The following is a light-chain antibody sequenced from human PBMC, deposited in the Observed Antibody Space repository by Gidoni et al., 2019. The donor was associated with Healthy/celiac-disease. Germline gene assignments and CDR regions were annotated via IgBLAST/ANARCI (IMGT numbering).Light chain of an antibody. CDR2: GAS. Sequence: EIVMTQSPATLSVSPGERATLSCRASQSVSSNLAWYQQKPGQAPRLLIYGASTRATGIPARFSGSGSGTEFTLTISSLQSEDFAVYNCQQYNNWPRTFGQXTKVEIK. V-gene: IGKV3-15*01. CDR3: QQYNNWPRT. CDR1: QSVSSN. J-gene: IGKJ1*01.